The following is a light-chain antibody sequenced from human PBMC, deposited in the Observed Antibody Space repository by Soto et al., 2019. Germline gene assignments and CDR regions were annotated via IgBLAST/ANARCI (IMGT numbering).Light chain of an antibody. V-gene: IGLV2-14*01. Sequence: QSALTQPASVSGSPGQSITISCTGTSSDIGAYNFVSWHQHHPGKAPKVLIYEVSNRPSGISDRFSGSKSGNTASLTISGLQAEDEAFYYCHSYTTTNALVFGGGTKVTVL. CDR2: EVS. CDR3: HSYTTTNALV. CDR1: SSDIGAYNF. J-gene: IGLJ2*01.